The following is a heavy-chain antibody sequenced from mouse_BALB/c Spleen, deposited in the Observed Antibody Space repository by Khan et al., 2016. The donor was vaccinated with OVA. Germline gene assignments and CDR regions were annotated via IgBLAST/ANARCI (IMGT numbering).Heavy chain of an antibody. V-gene: IGHV1-7*01. J-gene: IGHJ3*01. CDR1: GYTFTTYW. D-gene: IGHD2-10*02. CDR2: INPSTGYT. CDR3: EGRGLYVIFPS. Sequence: QVQLQQSGAELAKPGASVKMSCTASGYTFTTYWMHWIKQRPGQGLEWIGYINPSTGYTEYNQNFKDKATLTADESSSTAYMHLNSLTSEDSTVYYCEGRGLYVIFPSGGKGTLVPVSA.